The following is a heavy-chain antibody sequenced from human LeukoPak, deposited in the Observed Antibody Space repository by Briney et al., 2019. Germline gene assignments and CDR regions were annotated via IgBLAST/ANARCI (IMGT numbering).Heavy chain of an antibody. D-gene: IGHD6-13*01. J-gene: IGHJ4*02. Sequence: SETLSLTCTVPGGSISSSTYYWGWIRQPPGKGLEWIGSMYYSGNIYYNPSLKSRVTISVDTSKNQFSLKLSSVTAADTAVYYCARDRGYSSSWYSSFDYWGQGTLVTVSS. CDR1: GGSISSSTYY. CDR3: ARDRGYSSSWYSSFDY. CDR2: MYYSGNI. V-gene: IGHV4-39*07.